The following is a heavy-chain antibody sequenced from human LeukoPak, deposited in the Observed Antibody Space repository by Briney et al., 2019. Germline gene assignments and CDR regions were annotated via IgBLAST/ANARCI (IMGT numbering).Heavy chain of an antibody. CDR3: ARGFLEWLLYRNWFDP. CDR1: GGTFSSYS. CDR2: IIPIFGTA. J-gene: IGHJ5*02. D-gene: IGHD3-3*01. Sequence: ASVKVSCKASGGTFSSYSISWVRQAPGQGLEWMGGIIPIFGTANYAQKFQGRVTITADESTSTAYMELSSLRSEDTAVYYCARGFLEWLLYRNWFDPWGQGTLVTVSS. V-gene: IGHV1-69*13.